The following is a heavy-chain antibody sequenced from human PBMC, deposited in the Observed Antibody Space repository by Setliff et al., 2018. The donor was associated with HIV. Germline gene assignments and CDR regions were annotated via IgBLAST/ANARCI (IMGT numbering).Heavy chain of an antibody. D-gene: IGHD3-16*01. J-gene: IGHJ3*01. Sequence: EGSLRLSCSASGFAFVDFAMTWVRQRPGKGPEWVSYINWNGGRTDFADSWKGRFSISRDNVERYVFLEMNDLRPEDTALYYCERHWGRVLGHAFEGWGQGTMVTVSS. CDR2: INWNGGRT. CDR1: GFAFVDFA. V-gene: IGHV3-20*04. CDR3: ERHWGRVLGHAFEG.